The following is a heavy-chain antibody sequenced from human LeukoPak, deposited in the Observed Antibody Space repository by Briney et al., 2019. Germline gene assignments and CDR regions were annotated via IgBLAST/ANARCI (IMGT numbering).Heavy chain of an antibody. Sequence: GGSLRLYCAASGFPFCTYTKNWVRPAPGKGLELVSSISSSSSNIYYADSVKGRFTISRDNAMNSVYLQMNSLRVEETAVYYCARGYQRPDYWGQGTLITVSS. J-gene: IGHJ4*02. CDR1: GFPFCTYT. D-gene: IGHD2-2*01. CDR3: ARGYQRPDY. V-gene: IGHV3-21*01. CDR2: ISSSSSNI.